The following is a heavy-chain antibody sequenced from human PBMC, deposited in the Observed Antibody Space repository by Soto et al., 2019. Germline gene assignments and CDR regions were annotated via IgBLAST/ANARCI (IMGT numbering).Heavy chain of an antibody. D-gene: IGHD2-2*01. V-gene: IGHV4-39*01. J-gene: IGHJ6*02. CDR2: IYYSGST. CDR1: GGSISSSSYY. Sequence: QLQLQESGPGLVKPSETLSLTCTVSGGSISSSSYYWGWIRQPPGKGLEWIGSIYYSGSTYYNPSLKSRVTISVDTSKNQFSLKLSSVTAADTAVYYCARCHTSPDGMDVWGQGTTVTVSS. CDR3: ARCHTSPDGMDV.